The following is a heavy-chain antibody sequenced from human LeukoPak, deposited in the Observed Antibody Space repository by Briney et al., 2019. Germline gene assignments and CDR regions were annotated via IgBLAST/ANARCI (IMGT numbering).Heavy chain of an antibody. CDR3: ARDRDYSTSLDY. Sequence: SETLSLTCTVSGDSISSCYWSWIRQPAEKGLEWIGRICTSGTINYNPSLKNRVTMSVDTSKNQFSLKLTSVTAADTAVYYCARDRDYSTSLDYWGQGTLVTVSS. CDR1: GDSISSCY. J-gene: IGHJ4*02. V-gene: IGHV4-4*07. CDR2: ICTSGTI. D-gene: IGHD6-6*01.